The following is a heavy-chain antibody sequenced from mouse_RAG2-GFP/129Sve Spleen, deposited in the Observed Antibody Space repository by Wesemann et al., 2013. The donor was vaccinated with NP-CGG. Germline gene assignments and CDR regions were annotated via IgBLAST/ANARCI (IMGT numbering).Heavy chain of an antibody. J-gene: IGHJ2*01. D-gene: IGHD2-1*01. V-gene: IGHV5-6*01. Sequence: LEWVATISSGGSYTYYPDSVKGRFTISRDNAKNTLYLQMSSLKSEDTAMYYCARHGNYYFDYWGPRGTTLTVSS. CDR3: ARHGNYYFDY. CDR2: ISSGGSYT.